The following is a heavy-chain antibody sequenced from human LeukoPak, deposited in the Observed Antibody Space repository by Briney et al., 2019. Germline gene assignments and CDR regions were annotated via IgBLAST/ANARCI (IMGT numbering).Heavy chain of an antibody. CDR3: AKRSYYGSGALDY. D-gene: IGHD3-10*01. V-gene: IGHV3-74*01. CDR2: INSDGSST. Sequence: GGSLRLSCAASGFTFSSYWMHWVRQAPGKGLVWVSRINSDGSSTSYADSVKGRFTISRDNAKNTLYLQMNSLRAEDTAVYYCAKRSYYGSGALDYWGQGTLVTISS. CDR1: GFTFSSYW. J-gene: IGHJ4*02.